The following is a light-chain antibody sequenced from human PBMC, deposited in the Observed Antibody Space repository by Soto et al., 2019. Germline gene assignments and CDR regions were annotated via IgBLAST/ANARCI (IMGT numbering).Light chain of an antibody. V-gene: IGKV1-5*03. J-gene: IGKJ1*01. Sequence: DIQMTQSPSTLSASVGDRVTITCRASQSISSWLAWYQQKPGKAPKLLIYKAYSLESGVPSRFSGSGSGTEFTLTISSLQADDFATYYRQQYNSYSLTFGQGTKVEIK. CDR2: KAY. CDR3: QQYNSYSLT. CDR1: QSISSW.